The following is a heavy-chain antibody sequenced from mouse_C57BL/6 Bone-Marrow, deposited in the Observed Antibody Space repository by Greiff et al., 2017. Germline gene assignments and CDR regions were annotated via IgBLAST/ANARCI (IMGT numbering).Heavy chain of an antibody. D-gene: IGHD1-1*01. Sequence: EVQLQQSGPELVKPGASVKISCKASGYTFTDYYMNWVKQSHGKSLEWIGDINPNNGGTSYNQKFKGKATLTVDKSSSTAYMELRSLTSEDSAVYYCARPRLYGSPPFAYWGQGTLVTVSA. CDR2: INPNNGGT. CDR1: GYTFTDYY. V-gene: IGHV1-26*01. J-gene: IGHJ3*01. CDR3: ARPRLYGSPPFAY.